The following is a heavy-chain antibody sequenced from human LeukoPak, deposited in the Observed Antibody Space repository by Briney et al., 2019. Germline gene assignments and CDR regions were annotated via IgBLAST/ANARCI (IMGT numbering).Heavy chain of an antibody. V-gene: IGHV3-30*18. Sequence: GGSLRLSCAASGFTFSSYGMHWVRQAPGKGLEWVAVISYDGSNKYYADSVKGRFTISRDNSKNTLYLQMNSLRAEDTAVYYCAKDLGMYYMDVWGKGTTVTVSS. CDR2: ISYDGSNK. CDR1: GFTFSSYG. CDR3: AKDLGMYYMDV. D-gene: IGHD1-14*01. J-gene: IGHJ6*03.